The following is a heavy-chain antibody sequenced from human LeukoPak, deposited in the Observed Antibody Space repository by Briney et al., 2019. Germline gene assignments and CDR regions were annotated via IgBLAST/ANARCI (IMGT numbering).Heavy chain of an antibody. D-gene: IGHD3-22*01. Sequence: SVKVSCKASGGTFSSYAISWVRRAPGQGLEWMGGIIPIFGTANYAQKFQGRVTITADESTSTAYMELSSLRSEDTAVYYCARGGYYYDSSGHQRWWYFDYWGQGTLVTVSS. J-gene: IGHJ4*02. CDR3: ARGGYYYDSSGHQRWWYFDY. V-gene: IGHV1-69*13. CDR1: GGTFSSYA. CDR2: IIPIFGTA.